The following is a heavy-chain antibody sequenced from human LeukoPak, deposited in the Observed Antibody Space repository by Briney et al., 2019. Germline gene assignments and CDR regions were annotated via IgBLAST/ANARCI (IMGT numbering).Heavy chain of an antibody. J-gene: IGHJ4*02. CDR2: IYSSGST. CDR1: GGSISSYY. CDR3: ARERVEDDSNYFDY. Sequence: PSETLSLTCSVSGGSISSYYWSWIRQPPGKGLEWIGHIYSSGSTNYNPSLESRVTISVDPPKNQFSLKLNSVTAADTAVYYCARERVEDDSNYFDYWGQGTLVTVSS. V-gene: IGHV4-59*01. D-gene: IGHD3-22*01.